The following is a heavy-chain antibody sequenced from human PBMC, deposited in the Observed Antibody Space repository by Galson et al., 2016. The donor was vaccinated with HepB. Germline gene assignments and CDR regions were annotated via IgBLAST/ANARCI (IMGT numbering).Heavy chain of an antibody. CDR2: ISWNSGSI. Sequence: SLRLSCAASGFSFDDYAMHWVRQGPGKGLEWVSGISWNSGSIGYADSVRGRFTISRDNAKNSLYLQMNSLRTEDTALYYCAKDVGERGKCRTKRCLTFGSWGQGTLVTVSS. CDR1: GFSFDDYA. CDR3: AKDVGERGKCRTKRCLTFGS. J-gene: IGHJ5*01. V-gene: IGHV3-9*01. D-gene: IGHD3-16*01.